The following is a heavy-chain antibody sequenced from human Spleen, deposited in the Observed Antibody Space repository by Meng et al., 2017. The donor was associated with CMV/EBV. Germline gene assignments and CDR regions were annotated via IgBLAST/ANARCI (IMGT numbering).Heavy chain of an antibody. Sequence: QVQLQQWGAGLLKPSETLSLTCAVYGGSFSSYYWSWIRQPAGKGLEWIGRIYTSGSTNYNPSLKSRVTMSVDTSKNQFSLKLSSVTAADTAVYYCARDYYDSSGLDYWGQGTLVTVSS. CDR2: IYTSGST. V-gene: IGHV4-59*10. CDR3: ARDYYDSSGLDY. CDR1: GGSFSSYY. J-gene: IGHJ4*02. D-gene: IGHD3-22*01.